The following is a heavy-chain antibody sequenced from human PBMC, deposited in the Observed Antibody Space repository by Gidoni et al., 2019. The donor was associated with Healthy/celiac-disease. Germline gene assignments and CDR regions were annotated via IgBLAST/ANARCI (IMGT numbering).Heavy chain of an antibody. Sequence: EVQLVESGGGLVQPGGSLRLSCAASGFTVSSNSMRWVRQAPGKGLEWVPVIYSGGSTYYADSVKGRFTISRDNSKNTLYLQMNSLRAEDTAVYYCARDAPGPSIAAAGTCWYFDLWGRGTLVTVSS. CDR2: IYSGGST. V-gene: IGHV3-66*02. CDR3: ARDAPGPSIAAAGTCWYFDL. CDR1: GFTVSSNS. J-gene: IGHJ2*01. D-gene: IGHD6-13*01.